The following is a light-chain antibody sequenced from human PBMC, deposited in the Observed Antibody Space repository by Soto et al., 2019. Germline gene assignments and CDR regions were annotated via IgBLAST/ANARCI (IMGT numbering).Light chain of an antibody. V-gene: IGLV2-14*01. Sequence: QSALTQPASVSGPPGQSIIISCTGTSSDVGGYNYVSWYQQHPGKAPKLMIYDVSNRPSGVSNRFSGSKSGDTASLTISGLQSEDEADYYCSSYTSSSTNVFGTGTKGTVL. CDR2: DVS. CDR3: SSYTSSSTNV. CDR1: SSDVGGYNY. J-gene: IGLJ1*01.